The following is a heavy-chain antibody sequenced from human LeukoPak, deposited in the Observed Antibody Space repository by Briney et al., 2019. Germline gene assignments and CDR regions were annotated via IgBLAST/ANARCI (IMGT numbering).Heavy chain of an antibody. CDR1: GYSISSGYY. V-gene: IGHV4-38-2*01. Sequence: SETLSLTCAVSGYSISSGYYWGWIRQPPGRGLEWIGSIYHSGSTYYNPSLKSRVTISVDTSKNQFSLKLSSVTAADTAVYYCANTLWNPTYSSSWSEYWGQGTLVTVSS. CDR2: IYHSGST. CDR3: ANTLWNPTYSSSWSEY. D-gene: IGHD6-13*01. J-gene: IGHJ4*02.